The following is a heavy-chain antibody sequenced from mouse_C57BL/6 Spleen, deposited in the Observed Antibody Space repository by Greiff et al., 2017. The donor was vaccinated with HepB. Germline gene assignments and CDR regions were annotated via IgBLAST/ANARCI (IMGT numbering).Heavy chain of an antibody. J-gene: IGHJ2*01. D-gene: IGHD1-1*01. CDR2: IHPSDSDT. Sequence: QVQLQQSGAELVKPGASVKVSCKASGYTFTSYWMHWVKQRPGQGLEWIGRIHPSDSDTNYNQKFKGKATLTVDKSSSTAYMQLSSLTSEDSAVYYCAIGITTVPVDYWGQGTTLTVSS. CDR3: AIGITTVPVDY. CDR1: GYTFTSYW. V-gene: IGHV1-74*01.